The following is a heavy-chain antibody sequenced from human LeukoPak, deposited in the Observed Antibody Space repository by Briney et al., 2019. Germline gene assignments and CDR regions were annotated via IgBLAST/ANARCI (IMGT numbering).Heavy chain of an antibody. J-gene: IGHJ4*02. CDR1: GGSFSSYY. CDR3: ARGNLYYYDSSGYYFKFDY. D-gene: IGHD3-22*01. V-gene: IGHV4-34*01. CDR2: INHSGST. Sequence: SETLSLTCAVYGGSFSSYYWSWIRQPPGKGLEWIGEINHSGSTNYNPSLRSRVTISVDTSKNQFSLKLSSVTAADTAVYYCARGNLYYYDSSGYYFKFDYWGQGTLVTVSS.